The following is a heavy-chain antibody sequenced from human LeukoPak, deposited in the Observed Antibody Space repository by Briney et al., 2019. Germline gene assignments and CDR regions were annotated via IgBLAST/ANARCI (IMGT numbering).Heavy chain of an antibody. J-gene: IGHJ5*02. CDR1: GGSIDSYY. V-gene: IGHV4-4*07. CDR2: IYTSGRT. CDR3: ASGGTYYSGWPGGFDP. Sequence: PSETLSLTCTVSGGSIDSYYWSWIRQPAGRGLEWIGRIYTSGRTNYNPSLKSRVSMSLDTSKNQFSLKLSSVTAADTAVYYCASGGTYYSGWPGGFDPWGQGALVTVSS. D-gene: IGHD6-19*01.